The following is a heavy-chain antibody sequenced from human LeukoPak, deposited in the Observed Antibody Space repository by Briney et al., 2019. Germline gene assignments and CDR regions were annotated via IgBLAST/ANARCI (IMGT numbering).Heavy chain of an antibody. CDR2: IYYRGST. Sequence: SETLSLTCTVSGASISGYYWSWIRQPPGKGLELIGYIYYRGSTNYNPSLKSRVTISVDTSKNQFSLKLSSVTAADTAVYYCASQLDYGGPVDYWGQGTLVTVSS. J-gene: IGHJ4*02. V-gene: IGHV4-59*12. CDR3: ASQLDYGGPVDY. CDR1: GASISGYY. D-gene: IGHD4-17*01.